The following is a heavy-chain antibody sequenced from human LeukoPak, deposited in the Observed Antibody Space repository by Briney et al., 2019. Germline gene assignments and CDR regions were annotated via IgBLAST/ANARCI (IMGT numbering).Heavy chain of an antibody. CDR3: ARSDTAMEKDGRVTWFDP. J-gene: IGHJ5*02. D-gene: IGHD5-18*01. CDR1: GYTFTSYG. CDR2: ISAYNGNT. Sequence: ASVKVSCKASGYTFTSYGISWVRQAPGQGLEWMGWISAYNGNTNYAQKLQGRVTMTTDTSTSTAYMELRSLRSDDTAVYYCARSDTAMEKDGRVTWFDPWGQGTLVTVSS. V-gene: IGHV1-18*01.